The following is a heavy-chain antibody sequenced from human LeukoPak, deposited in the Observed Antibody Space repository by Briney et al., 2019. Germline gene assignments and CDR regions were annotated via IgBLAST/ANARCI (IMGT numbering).Heavy chain of an antibody. V-gene: IGHV3-23*01. CDR2: ISGSGGST. CDR3: QWVSYGYIFDH. J-gene: IGHJ4*02. Sequence: AGGSLRLSCAASGFTFSSYAMSWVRQAPGKGLEWVSAISGSGGSTYYADSVKGRFTISRDNSKNTLYLQMNSLRAEDTAVYYCQWVSYGYIFDHWGQGTLVTVSS. CDR1: GFTFSSYA. D-gene: IGHD5-18*01.